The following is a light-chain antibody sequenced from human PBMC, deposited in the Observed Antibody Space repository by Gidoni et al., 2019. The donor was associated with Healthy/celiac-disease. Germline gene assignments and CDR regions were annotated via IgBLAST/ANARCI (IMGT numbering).Light chain of an antibody. Sequence: EIVLTQSPVTLSLSPGERATLSCRASQRVSSSYLAWYQQKPGQAPRLLIYGASSRATGIPDRFSGRGSGTDFTLTISRLEPEDFAVYYCQQYGSSPRTFGQGTKVEIK. CDR1: QRVSSSY. V-gene: IGKV3-20*01. CDR3: QQYGSSPRT. J-gene: IGKJ1*01. CDR2: GAS.